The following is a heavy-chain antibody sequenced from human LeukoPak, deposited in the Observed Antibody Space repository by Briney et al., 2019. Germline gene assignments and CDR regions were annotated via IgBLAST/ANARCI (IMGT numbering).Heavy chain of an antibody. CDR2: ISWDGGST. Sequence: GGSLRLSCAASGFTFDDYTMHWVRQAPGKGLEWVSLISWDGGSTYYADSVKGRFTISRDNSKNSLYLQMNSLRTEDTALYYCAKAAGEIQLWWGSAFDYWGQGTLVTVSS. V-gene: IGHV3-43*01. CDR1: GFTFDDYT. CDR3: AKAAGEIQLWWGSAFDY. J-gene: IGHJ4*02. D-gene: IGHD5-18*01.